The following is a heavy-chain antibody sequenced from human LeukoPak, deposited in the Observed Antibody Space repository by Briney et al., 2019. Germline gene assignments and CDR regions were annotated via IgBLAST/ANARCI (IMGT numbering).Heavy chain of an antibody. CDR1: GGSFSGNH. CDR2: INDRGHT. CDR3: ARDPTTVVTTPYYFDF. J-gene: IGHJ4*02. V-gene: IGHV4-34*01. D-gene: IGHD4-23*01. Sequence: SETLSLTCAVHGGSFSGNHWNWIRQSPGKGLEWIGEINDRGHTNYNPSLESRITISVDTSKKQFSLNLSSVTAADTAVYYCARDPTTVVTTPYYFDFWGQGTLVTVSS.